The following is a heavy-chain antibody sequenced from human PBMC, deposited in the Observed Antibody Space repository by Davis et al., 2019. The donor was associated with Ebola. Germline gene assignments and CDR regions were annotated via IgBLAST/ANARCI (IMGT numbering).Heavy chain of an antibody. CDR3: ARTRGYDFWWFDL. CDR1: GFTFSQYA. V-gene: IGHV3-33*01. J-gene: IGHJ5*02. D-gene: IGHD5-12*01. Sequence: GESLKISCVGSGFTFSQYAMHWVRQAPGKGLECVAIITDDESVDSYGDSVKGRFAISRDNSKNTLFLQMNSLRVEDTAVYYCARTRGYDFWWFDLWGQGTPVTVSS. CDR2: ITDDESVD.